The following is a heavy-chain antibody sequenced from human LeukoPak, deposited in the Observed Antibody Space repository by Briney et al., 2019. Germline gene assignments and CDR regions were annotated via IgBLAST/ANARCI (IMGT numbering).Heavy chain of an antibody. CDR1: GGPINNYY. V-gene: IGHV4-59*01. D-gene: IGHD3-3*01. Sequence: SETLSLTCTVSGGPINNYYWSWVRQPPGKGLEWIGYIYYSGSSNYSPSLKSRVTISVDPSKIQFSLKLASVNAADTAVYYCARVGYLDFSCVSSWGQGTLVTVSS. CDR3: ARVGYLDFSCVSS. CDR2: IYYSGSS. J-gene: IGHJ5*02.